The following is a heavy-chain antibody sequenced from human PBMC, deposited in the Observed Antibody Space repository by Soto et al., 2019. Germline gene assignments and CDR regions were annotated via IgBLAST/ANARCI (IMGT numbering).Heavy chain of an antibody. CDR2: VSGSGDST. D-gene: IGHD2-15*01. Sequence: EVQLLESGGGLVQPGGSLRLSCAASGLISSKDAMSWVRQDPGKGLEWVSGVSGSGDSTYYADSVKGRFTISRDNSKNTVYLPMNTLRAEDSAVYYCTKESAASFDSWGQGTLVTVYS. V-gene: IGHV3-23*01. CDR3: TKESAASFDS. J-gene: IGHJ4*02. CDR1: GLISSKDA.